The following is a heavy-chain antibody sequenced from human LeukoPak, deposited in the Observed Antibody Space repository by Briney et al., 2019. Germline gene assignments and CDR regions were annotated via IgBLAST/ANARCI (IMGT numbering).Heavy chain of an antibody. Sequence: XGSLRLSCAASGFTLSDYYMSWVRQAPGKGLEWGSYISSSGSTKYYADTVKGGFTISRDNAKNSLYLQMNSLRAEDTAVYYCARDPLSSSWDPEYFQHWGQGTLVTVSS. CDR2: ISSSGSTK. D-gene: IGHD6-13*01. J-gene: IGHJ1*01. V-gene: IGHV3-11*04. CDR3: ARDPLSSSWDPEYFQH. CDR1: GFTLSDYY.